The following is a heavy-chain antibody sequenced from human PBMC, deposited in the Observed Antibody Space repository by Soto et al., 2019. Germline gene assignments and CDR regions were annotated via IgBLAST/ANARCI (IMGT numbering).Heavy chain of an antibody. CDR3: ARTTVTTVYWYFDL. CDR1: GFTFSDYY. D-gene: IGHD4-17*01. CDR2: ISSSSSYT. Sequence: QVQLVESGGGLVKPGGSLRLSCAASGFTFSDYYMSWIRQAPGKGLEWVSYISSSSSYTNYADSVKGRFTISRDNAKNALYLQMNSLRAEDTAVYYCARTTVTTVYWYFDLWGRGTLVTVAS. J-gene: IGHJ2*01. V-gene: IGHV3-11*05.